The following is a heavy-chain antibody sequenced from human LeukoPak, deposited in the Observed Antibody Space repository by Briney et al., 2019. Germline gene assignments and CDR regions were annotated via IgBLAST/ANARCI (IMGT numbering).Heavy chain of an antibody. CDR2: IYYSGST. V-gene: IGHV4-31*03. J-gene: IGHJ3*02. Sequence: PSETLSLTCTVSGGSISSGGYYWSWIRQHPGKGLEWIGYIYYSGSTYYNPSLKSRVTISVDTSKNQFSLRLSSVTAADTAVYYCAREGPSFGVIPPPIWGQGTMVTVSS. CDR3: AREGPSFGVIPPPI. CDR1: GGSISSGGYY. D-gene: IGHD3-3*01.